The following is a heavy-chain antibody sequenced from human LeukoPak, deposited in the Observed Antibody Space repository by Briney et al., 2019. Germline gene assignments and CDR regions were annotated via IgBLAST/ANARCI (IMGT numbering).Heavy chain of an antibody. CDR2: IHFDGNTN. D-gene: IGHD2-8*02. Sequence: GGSLRLSCAASGFTFSSYSMNWVRQAPGKGLDWVAFIHFDGNTNFSSDSVKGRFTIPRDNPKNALFLQLSGLRVEDTAVYYCAKGGLDFGGTVYMDVWGKGTTVTIS. CDR1: GFTFSSYS. CDR3: AKGGLDFGGTVYMDV. V-gene: IGHV3-30*02. J-gene: IGHJ6*03.